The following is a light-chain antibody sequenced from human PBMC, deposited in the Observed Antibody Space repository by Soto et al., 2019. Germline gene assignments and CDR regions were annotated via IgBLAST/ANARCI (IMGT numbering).Light chain of an antibody. CDR2: SNN. CDR3: EAWDDSLNGLYV. J-gene: IGLJ1*01. V-gene: IGLV1-44*01. CDR1: SSNIGSNT. Sequence: QSVLTQPPSASGTPGQRVTISCSGSSSNIGSNTVNWYQQLPGTAPKLLIYSNNQRPSGVPDRFSDSKSGTSASLAISGLQSEDEADYYCEAWDDSLNGLYVYGTGTKLTGL.